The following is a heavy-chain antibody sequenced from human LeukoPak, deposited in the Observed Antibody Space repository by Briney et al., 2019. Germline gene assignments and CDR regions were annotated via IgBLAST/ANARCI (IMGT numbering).Heavy chain of an antibody. D-gene: IGHD4-17*01. CDR1: GFTFSSYA. CDR2: IRYDGSNK. J-gene: IGHJ6*03. V-gene: IGHV3-30*02. Sequence: GGSLRLSCAASGFTFSSYAMHWVRQAPGKGLEWVAFIRYDGSNKYYADSVKGRFTISRDNSKNTLYLQMNSLRAEDTAVYYCATLGFTVTTNYYYYYYMDVWGKGTTVTVSS. CDR3: ATLGFTVTTNYYYYYYMDV.